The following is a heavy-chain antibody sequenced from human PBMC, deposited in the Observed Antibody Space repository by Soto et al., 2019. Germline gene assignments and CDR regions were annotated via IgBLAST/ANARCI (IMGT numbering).Heavy chain of an antibody. CDR3: ARGPIVVVPAATNWFDP. CDR2: MNPNSGNT. Sequence: GASVKVSCKASGYTFTSYDINWVRQATGQGLEWMGWMNPNSGNTGYAQKFQGRVTMTRNTSISTAYMELSSLRSEDTAVYYCARGPIVVVPAATNWFDPWGQGTLVTVSS. V-gene: IGHV1-8*01. CDR1: GYTFTSYD. J-gene: IGHJ5*02. D-gene: IGHD2-2*01.